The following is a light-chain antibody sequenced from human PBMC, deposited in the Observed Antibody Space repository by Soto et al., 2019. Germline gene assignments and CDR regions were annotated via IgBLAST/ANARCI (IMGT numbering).Light chain of an antibody. V-gene: IGKV4-1*01. Sequence: DIVMTQSPDSLAVSLGERATINCKSSQSVLYNSNNKNYLAWYQQKPGQPPKLLIYWASTRESGVPDRFSGSGSGTDCTLTSSSLQAEDVAIYHCQQYYVSPLTFGGGTKVEIK. CDR2: WAS. J-gene: IGKJ4*01. CDR3: QQYYVSPLT. CDR1: QSVLYNSNNKNY.